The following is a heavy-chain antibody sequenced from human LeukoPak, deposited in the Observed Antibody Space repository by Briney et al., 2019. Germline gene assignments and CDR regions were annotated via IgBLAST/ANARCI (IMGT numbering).Heavy chain of an antibody. D-gene: IGHD3-9*01. CDR1: GFTFSSYW. V-gene: IGHV3-74*01. CDR2: INSDGSST. CDR3: AKSTWFDYFDY. Sequence: GGSLRLSCAASGFTFSSYWMHWVRQAPGKGLVWVSRINSDGSSTSYADSVKGRFTISRDNAKNTLYLQMNRLRADDTAIYYCAKSTWFDYFDYWGQGTLVTVSS. J-gene: IGHJ4*02.